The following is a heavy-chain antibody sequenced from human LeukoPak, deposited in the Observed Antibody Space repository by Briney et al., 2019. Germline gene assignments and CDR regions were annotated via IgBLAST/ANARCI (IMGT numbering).Heavy chain of an antibody. D-gene: IGHD2-15*01. Sequence: NPSETLSLTCTVSGDSISSGNYYWSWIRQPAGKGLGWIGRIYTSGSTSYNPSLKSRVTISVDRSKNQFSLRLSSVTAADTAVYYCALFEVVVGSTQDFWGQGTLVTVSS. CDR2: IYTSGST. CDR1: GDSISSGNYY. V-gene: IGHV4-61*02. CDR3: ALFEVVVGSTQDF. J-gene: IGHJ4*02.